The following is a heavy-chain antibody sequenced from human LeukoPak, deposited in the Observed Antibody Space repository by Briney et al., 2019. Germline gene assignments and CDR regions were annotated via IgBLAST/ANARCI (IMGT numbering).Heavy chain of an antibody. CDR3: ATGGAMDV. J-gene: IGHJ6*02. CDR1: GFTFSNYA. CDR2: ISYDGSNK. Sequence: PGGSLRLSCAASGFTFSNYAMHWVRQTPGKGLEWVAVISYDGSNKYYIDSVKGRFTISRDNSKNTLYLQMNSLRAEDTAVYYCATGGAMDVWGQGTTVIVSS. V-gene: IGHV3-30-3*01.